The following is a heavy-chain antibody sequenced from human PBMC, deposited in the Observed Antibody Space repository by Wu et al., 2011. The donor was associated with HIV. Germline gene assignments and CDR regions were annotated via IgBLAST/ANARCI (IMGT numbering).Heavy chain of an antibody. J-gene: IGHJ3*02. CDR3: ASVRCHVDHCYFPLLGTAFDI. Sequence: QVQLVQSGTEVKKPGASVKVSCKASGYTFTSYGINWVRQAPGQGLEWMGWISAYTGNSRYRQNFQDRVSMSTDSATTTAYMELRSLRPDDTAVYYCASVRCHVDHCYFPLLGTAFDIWGQGTMVTVSS. CDR2: ISAYTGNS. CDR1: GYTFTSYG. V-gene: IGHV1-18*01. D-gene: IGHD2-15*01.